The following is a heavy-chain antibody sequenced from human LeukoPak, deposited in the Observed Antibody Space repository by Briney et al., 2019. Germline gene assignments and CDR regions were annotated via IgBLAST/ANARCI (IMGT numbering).Heavy chain of an antibody. D-gene: IGHD2-2*01. J-gene: IGHJ6*03. Sequence: GGSLRLSCAASGFTFSSYAMHWVRRAPGKGLEWVAVISYDGSNKYYADSVKGRFTISRDNSKNTLYLQMNGLRAEDTAVYYCARDTVDCSSTSCPGAEKYYYYYYMDVWGKGTTVTVSS. CDR3: ARDTVDCSSTSCPGAEKYYYYYYMDV. CDR2: ISYDGSNK. CDR1: GFTFSSYA. V-gene: IGHV3-30*01.